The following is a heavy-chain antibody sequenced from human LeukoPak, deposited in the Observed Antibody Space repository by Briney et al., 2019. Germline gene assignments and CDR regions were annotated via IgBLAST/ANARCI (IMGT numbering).Heavy chain of an antibody. J-gene: IGHJ4*02. D-gene: IGHD3-22*01. CDR1: GGSISGYY. CDR2: IYYSGST. CDR3: ARLGGYYFDY. V-gene: IGHV4-59*01. Sequence: SETLSLTCSVSGGSISGYYWSWIRQPPGKGLEWIGYIYYSGSTNYNPSLKSRVTLSLDTSKNQFSLKLTSVTAADAAVYYCARLGGYYFDYWGQGTLVAVSS.